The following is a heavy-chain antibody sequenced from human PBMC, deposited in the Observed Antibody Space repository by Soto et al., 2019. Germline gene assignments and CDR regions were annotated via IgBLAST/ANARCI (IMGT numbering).Heavy chain of an antibody. Sequence: GGSLRLSCAASGFTFTSYSMNWVRQAPGKGLEWVSYISSSASTIYYADSVKGRFTISRDNAKNSLYLQMNSLRAEDTAVYYCARDAAWQLVREIYFDYWGQGTLVTVSS. V-gene: IGHV3-48*01. CDR2: ISSSASTI. CDR1: GFTFTSYS. D-gene: IGHD6-6*01. CDR3: ARDAAWQLVREIYFDY. J-gene: IGHJ4*02.